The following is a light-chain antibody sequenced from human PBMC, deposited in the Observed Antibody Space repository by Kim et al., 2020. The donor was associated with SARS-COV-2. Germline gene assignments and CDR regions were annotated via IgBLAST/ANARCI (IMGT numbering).Light chain of an antibody. CDR1: KLGDKY. J-gene: IGLJ3*02. CDR2: QHT. CDR3: QAWDSSTAV. Sequence: VSPGQTASITCSGTKLGDKYAYWYQHNPGQSPVLVIYQHTKRPSGISQRFSCSSSGNTATLSISPAQTMDEADYYCQAWDSSTAVFGGRTQLTVL. V-gene: IGLV3-1*01.